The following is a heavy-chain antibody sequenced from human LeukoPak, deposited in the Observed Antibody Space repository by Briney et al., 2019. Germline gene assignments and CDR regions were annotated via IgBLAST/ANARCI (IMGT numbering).Heavy chain of an antibody. CDR2: ISNGGST. D-gene: IGHD1-1*01. CDR3: VKLQPNTGQWAFDI. V-gene: IGHV4-59*01. J-gene: IGHJ3*02. Sequence: PSETLSLTCTVSGASISSFYWSWVRQPTGEGLEWIGYISNGGSTNYNPSLKSRVTISVDTSQRQLSLKVNSVTAADTAVYYCVKLQPNTGQWAFDIWGQGTMVSVSS. CDR1: GASISSFY.